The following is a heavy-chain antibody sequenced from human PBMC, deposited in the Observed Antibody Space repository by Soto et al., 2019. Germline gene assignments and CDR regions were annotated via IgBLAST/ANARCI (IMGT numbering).Heavy chain of an antibody. CDR3: ASQRDTAMVFDY. D-gene: IGHD5-18*01. CDR1: GGSFTGYY. CDR2: INHSGST. V-gene: IGHV4-34*01. Sequence: SETLSLTCAVYGGSFTGYYWSWIRQPPGKGLEWIGEINHSGSTKYNPSLKSRVTISVDTSKNQFSLKLSSVTAADTAVYYCASQRDTAMVFDYWGRGTLVTVSS. J-gene: IGHJ4*02.